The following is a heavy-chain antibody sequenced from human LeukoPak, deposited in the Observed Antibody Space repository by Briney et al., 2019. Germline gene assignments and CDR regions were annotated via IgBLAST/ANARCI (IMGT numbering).Heavy chain of an antibody. J-gene: IGHJ4*02. Sequence: TGRSLRLSCAASGFTFSNYGMHWVRQAPGKGLEWVAVISYDGSRRFSADSVRGRFTISRDHSKNTLFLQMNSLRPEDTAVYYCARDSTDGVIPRQLHLPFDYWGQGVLVAVSS. CDR2: ISYDGSRR. V-gene: IGHV3-30*03. CDR1: GFTFSNYG. CDR3: ARDSTDGVIPRQLHLPFDY. D-gene: IGHD1-26*01.